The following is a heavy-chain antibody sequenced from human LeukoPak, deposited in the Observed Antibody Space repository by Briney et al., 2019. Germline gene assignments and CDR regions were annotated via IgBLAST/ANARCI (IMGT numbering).Heavy chain of an antibody. CDR3: ARGRIAAAGSFDY. Sequence: GGSLRLSCAASGFTFNTYTMNWVRQAPGKGLEWVSYISGSSGIIDYADSVRGRFTISRDNAKNSLYLQMNSLRDEDTAVYYCARGRIAAAGSFDYWGQGTLVTVSS. J-gene: IGHJ4*02. CDR2: ISGSSGII. CDR1: GFTFNTYT. V-gene: IGHV3-48*02. D-gene: IGHD6-13*01.